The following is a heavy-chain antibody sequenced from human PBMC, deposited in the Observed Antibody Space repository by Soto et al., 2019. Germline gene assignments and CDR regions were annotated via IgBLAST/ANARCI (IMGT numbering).Heavy chain of an antibody. CDR1: GLTFSTDW. V-gene: IGHV3-74*01. D-gene: IGHD2-15*01. CDR2: ISSDGTTT. J-gene: IGHJ3*02. Sequence: PGGSLRLSCAASGLTFSTDWIHWVRQAPGKGLVWLSRISSDGTTTRYVDSVKGRFTMSRDNAKNTVYLQMNSLRAEDTAVYYCARAPSQSTPCDIWGQGTVVPVSS. CDR3: ARAPSQSTPCDI.